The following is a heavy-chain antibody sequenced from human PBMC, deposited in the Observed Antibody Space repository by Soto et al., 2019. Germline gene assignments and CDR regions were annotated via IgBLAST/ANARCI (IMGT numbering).Heavy chain of an antibody. J-gene: IGHJ6*02. V-gene: IGHV5-10-1*01. CDR3: ARLSSSGFWPNYYYYYGMDV. D-gene: IGHD6-19*01. CDR2: IDPSDSYT. Sequence: VESLNISCKGSGCSFTSSWISWVRQMPGKGLEWMGRIDPSDSYTNYSPSFQGHVTISADNSKNTLYLQMNSLRAEDTAVYYCARLSSSGFWPNYYYYYGMDVWGQGTTVTVSS. CDR1: GCSFTSSW.